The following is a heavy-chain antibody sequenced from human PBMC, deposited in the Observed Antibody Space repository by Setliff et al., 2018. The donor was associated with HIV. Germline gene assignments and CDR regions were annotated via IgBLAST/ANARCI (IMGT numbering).Heavy chain of an antibody. CDR2: IVASSSYI. V-gene: IGHV3-21*04. D-gene: IGHD6-13*01. J-gene: IGHJ3*02. Sequence: GGSLRLSCAASGFTFSDFNMNWVRQAPGKGLEWVSSIVASSSYIYYSDSVKGRFTVSRDNAKNSLYLQMNSLRAEDTAVYYCARDLVWPYSSRWYDAFDIWGQGTMVTVSS. CDR1: GFTFSDFN. CDR3: ARDLVWPYSSRWYDAFDI.